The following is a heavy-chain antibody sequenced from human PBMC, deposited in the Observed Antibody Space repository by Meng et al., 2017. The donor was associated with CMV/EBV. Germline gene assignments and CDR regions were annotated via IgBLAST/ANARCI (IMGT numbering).Heavy chain of an antibody. Sequence: SVKVSCKASGGTFSSYTISWVRQAPGQGLEWMGRIIPILGIANYAQKFQGRVTITADTSTSTAYMELRSLRSDDTAVYYCARARLGVEIGAHPSYYYYGMDVWGQGTTVTVSS. D-gene: IGHD5-24*01. CDR2: IIPILGIA. J-gene: IGHJ6*02. V-gene: IGHV1-69*02. CDR1: GGTFSSYT. CDR3: ARARLGVEIGAHPSYYYYGMDV.